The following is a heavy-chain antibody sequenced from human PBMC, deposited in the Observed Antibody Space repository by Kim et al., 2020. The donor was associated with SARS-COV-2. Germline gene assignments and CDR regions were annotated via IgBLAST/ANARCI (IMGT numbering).Heavy chain of an antibody. D-gene: IGHD3-10*02. Sequence: GRSLRLSCAASGFTFSSYAMHWVRQAPGKGLEWVAVISYDGSNKYYADSVKGRFTISRDNSKNTLYLQMNSLRAEDTAVYYCARDPGWSGAIDYWGQGT. CDR1: GFTFSSYA. J-gene: IGHJ4*02. CDR2: ISYDGSNK. CDR3: ARDPGWSGAIDY. V-gene: IGHV3-30-3*01.